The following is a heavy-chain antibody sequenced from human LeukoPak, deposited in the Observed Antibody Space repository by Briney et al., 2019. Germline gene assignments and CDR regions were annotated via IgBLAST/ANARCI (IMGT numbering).Heavy chain of an antibody. CDR1: GGSISSGGYS. CDR3: ARIPGSCSSTSCYPHFFDY. V-gene: IGHV4-30-2*01. D-gene: IGHD2-2*01. J-gene: IGHJ4*02. CDR2: IYHSGST. Sequence: PSETLSLTCAVSGGSISSGGYSWSWIRQPPGKGLEWIGYIYHSGSTYYNPSLMSRVTILVDRSKNQFSLKLSSVTAADTAVYYCARIPGSCSSTSCYPHFFDYWGQGILVTVSS.